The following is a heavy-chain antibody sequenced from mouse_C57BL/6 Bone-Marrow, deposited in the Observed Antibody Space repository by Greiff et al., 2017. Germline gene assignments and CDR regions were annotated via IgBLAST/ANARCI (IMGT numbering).Heavy chain of an antibody. J-gene: IGHJ2*01. Sequence: VQLQQSGAELVRPGASVKLSCTASGFNIKDDYMHWVKQRPEQGLEWIGWIDPENGDTAYASEFQGKATITADTSSNTAYLQLSSLTSEDTAVYYCTSLTGPLDYWGQGTTLTVSS. CDR2: IDPENGDT. CDR3: TSLTGPLDY. V-gene: IGHV14-4*01. D-gene: IGHD4-1*01. CDR1: GFNIKDDY.